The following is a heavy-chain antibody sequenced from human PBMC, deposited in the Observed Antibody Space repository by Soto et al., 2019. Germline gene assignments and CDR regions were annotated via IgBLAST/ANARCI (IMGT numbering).Heavy chain of an antibody. CDR2: INAGNGNT. D-gene: IGHD1-26*01. CDR3: ARGYSGSYYYYYYGMDV. V-gene: IGHV1-3*01. Sequence: ASVKVSCKASGYTFTIYAMHWVRQAPGQRLEWMGWINAGNGNTKYSQKFQGRVTITRDTSASTAYMELSSLRSEDTAVYYCARGYSGSYYYYYYGMDVWGQGTTVTVSS. CDR1: GYTFTIYA. J-gene: IGHJ6*02.